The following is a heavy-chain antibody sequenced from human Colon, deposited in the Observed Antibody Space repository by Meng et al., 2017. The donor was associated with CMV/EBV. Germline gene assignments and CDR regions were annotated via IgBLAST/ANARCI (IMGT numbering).Heavy chain of an antibody. Sequence: GGSLRLSCAASEFTFEHYAMHWVRQIPGKGLEWVSGITWNNRTAGYADSVKGRFTISRDHARNSLFLQMDSLRVEDTALYFCAKDRVPAQTNLRSDGFDIWGQGTLVTVSS. V-gene: IGHV3-9*01. CDR1: EFTFEHYA. D-gene: IGHD1-1*01. CDR2: ITWNNRTA. CDR3: AKDRVPAQTNLRSDGFDI. J-gene: IGHJ3*02.